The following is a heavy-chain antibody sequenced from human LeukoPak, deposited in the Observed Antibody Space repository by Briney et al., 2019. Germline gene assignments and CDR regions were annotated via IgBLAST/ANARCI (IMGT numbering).Heavy chain of an antibody. CDR3: AKDMGVTMVRDQDNFDY. D-gene: IGHD3-10*01. CDR1: GFSFSSYG. V-gene: IGHV3-33*06. CDR2: IWYDGSNK. Sequence: GGSLRLSCAASGFSFSSYGMHWVRQAPGKGLEWVAVIWYDGSNKYYGDSVKGRFTISRDNSKNTLYLQMNSLRAEDTAVYYCAKDMGVTMVRDQDNFDYWGQGTLVTVSS. J-gene: IGHJ4*02.